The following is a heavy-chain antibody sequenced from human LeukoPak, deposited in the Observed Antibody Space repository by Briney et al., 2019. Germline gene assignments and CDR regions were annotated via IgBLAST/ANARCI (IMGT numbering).Heavy chain of an antibody. Sequence: GGSLRLSCAASGFIFENYAMHWVRHAPGKGLECVSGISWNGGVVGYLDSVKGRFTISRDNANNFLYLQMSSLKVEDTAFYYCAKIAVPRPGRYHIDVWGKGITVTVSS. J-gene: IGHJ6*03. CDR2: ISWNGGVV. CDR3: AKIAVPRPGRYHIDV. V-gene: IGHV3-9*01. D-gene: IGHD2-21*01. CDR1: GFIFENYA.